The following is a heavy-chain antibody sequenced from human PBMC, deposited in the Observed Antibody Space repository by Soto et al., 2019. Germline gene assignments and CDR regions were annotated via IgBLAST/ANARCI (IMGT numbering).Heavy chain of an antibody. J-gene: IGHJ4*02. CDR3: ARSSNRSYDSSGYYSPFDY. V-gene: IGHV1-69*13. D-gene: IGHD3-22*01. CDR1: GGTFSSYA. CDR2: IIPIFGTA. Sequence: ASVKVSCKASGGTFSSYAISWVRQAPGQGLEWMGGIIPIFGTANYAQKFQGRVTITADESTSTAYMELSSLRSEDTAVYYCARSSNRSYDSSGYYSPFDYWGQGTLVTVSS.